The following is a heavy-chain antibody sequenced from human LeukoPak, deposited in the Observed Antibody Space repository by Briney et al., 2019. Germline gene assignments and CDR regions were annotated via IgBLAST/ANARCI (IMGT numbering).Heavy chain of an antibody. CDR2: INPSGGST. J-gene: IGHJ4*02. D-gene: IGHD5-24*01. Sequence: ASVKVSCKASGDIFTSCYMHWVRQAPGQGFEWMGIINPSGGSTNYAQKFQGRVTMTRDTSTSTVYMELSSLRSDDTAVYYCANTRDGYNGNYFDCWGQGTLVTVTS. CDR1: GDIFTSCY. V-gene: IGHV1-46*01. CDR3: ANTRDGYNGNYFDC.